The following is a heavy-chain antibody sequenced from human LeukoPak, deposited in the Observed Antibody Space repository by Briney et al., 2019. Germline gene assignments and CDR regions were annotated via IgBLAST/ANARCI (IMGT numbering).Heavy chain of an antibody. CDR3: AREQHGSGSYYPNLYFDY. CDR2: IYYSGST. V-gene: IGHV4-61*01. CDR1: GGSFSSGSYY. Sequence: PSETLSLTCTVSGGSFSSGSYYWRWIRQPPGKGLEWIEYIYYSGSTNYNPSLKSRVTMSVDTSKNQFSQKLSSVTAADTAVYYCAREQHGSGSYYPNLYFDYWGQGTLVTVSS. J-gene: IGHJ4*02. D-gene: IGHD3-10*01.